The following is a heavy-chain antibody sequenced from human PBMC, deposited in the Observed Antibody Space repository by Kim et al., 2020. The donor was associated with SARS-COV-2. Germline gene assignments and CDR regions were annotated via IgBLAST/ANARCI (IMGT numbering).Heavy chain of an antibody. J-gene: IGHJ4*02. Sequence: TNYNPALKSRVTISVDTSKNQFSLKLSSVTAADTAVYYCARDKRYYFDYWGQGTLVTVSS. CDR3: ARDKRYYFDY. D-gene: IGHD6-25*01. V-gene: IGHV4-59*01. CDR2: T.